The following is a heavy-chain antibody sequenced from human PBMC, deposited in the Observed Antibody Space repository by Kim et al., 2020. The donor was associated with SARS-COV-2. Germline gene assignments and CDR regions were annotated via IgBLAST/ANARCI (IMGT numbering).Heavy chain of an antibody. V-gene: IGHV3-23*01. J-gene: IGHJ5*02. CDR3: ANWFDP. CDR2: GSAAGT. Sequence: GSAAGTYYTDSVTGRFTSSRDNPKNTLHLQMNSVRAEDTAVYYCANWFDPWGQGTQVTVSS.